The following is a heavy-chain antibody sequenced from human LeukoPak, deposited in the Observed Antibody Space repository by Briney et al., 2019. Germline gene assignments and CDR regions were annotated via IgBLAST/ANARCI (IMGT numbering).Heavy chain of an antibody. CDR3: ARGVVPAAQGGYYYYGMDV. J-gene: IGHJ6*02. V-gene: IGHV4-4*07. CDR2: ICTSGST. Sequence: SETLSLTCTVSGGSISSYYWSWIRQPAGKGLEWIGRICTSGSTNYNPSLKSRVTMSVDTSKNQFSLKLSSVTAADTAVYYCARGVVPAAQGGYYYYGMDVWGQGTTVTVSS. CDR1: GGSISSYY. D-gene: IGHD2-2*01.